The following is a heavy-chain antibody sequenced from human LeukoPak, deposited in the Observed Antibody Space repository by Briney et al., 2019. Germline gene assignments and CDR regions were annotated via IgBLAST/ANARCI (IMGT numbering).Heavy chain of an antibody. Sequence: GRSLRLSCAASGFTFSSYGMHWVRQAPGKGLVWVSHINSGGSSTSYADSVKGRFTISRDNAKNTLYLQMNSLRAEDTAVYYCARSPRYCSGGSCKSYYYGMDVWGKGTTVTVSS. D-gene: IGHD2-15*01. J-gene: IGHJ6*04. CDR3: ARSPRYCSGGSCKSYYYGMDV. CDR1: GFTFSSYG. CDR2: INSGGSST. V-gene: IGHV3-74*01.